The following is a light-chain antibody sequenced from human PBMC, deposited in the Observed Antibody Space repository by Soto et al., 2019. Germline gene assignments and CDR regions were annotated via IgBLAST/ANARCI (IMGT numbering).Light chain of an antibody. Sequence: EIVMTQSPATLSVSPGERATLSCRASQNISSNLAWYQQKPGQAPRVLIDGASTRATGIPARFSGSGSGTEFTLAISSLQSEDFAVYYCQHYTNWLWTFGQGTKVEIK. CDR1: QNISSN. J-gene: IGKJ1*01. CDR2: GAS. CDR3: QHYTNWLWT. V-gene: IGKV3-15*01.